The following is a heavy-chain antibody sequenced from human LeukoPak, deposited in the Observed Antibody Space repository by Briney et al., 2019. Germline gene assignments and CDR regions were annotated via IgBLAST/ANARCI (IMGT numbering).Heavy chain of an antibody. CDR2: IIPIFGTA. D-gene: IGHD7-27*01. J-gene: IGHJ3*02. CDR3: ARDGGNWDDAFDI. Sequence: SVKVSCKASGGTFSSYAISWVRQAPGQGLEWMGRIIPIFGTANYAQKFQGRVTITTDESTSTAYMELSSLRSEDTAVYYCARDGGNWDDAFDIWGQGTMVTVSS. V-gene: IGHV1-69*05. CDR1: GGTFSSYA.